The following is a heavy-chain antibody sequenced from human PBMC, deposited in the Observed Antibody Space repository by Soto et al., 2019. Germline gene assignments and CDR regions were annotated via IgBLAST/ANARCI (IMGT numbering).Heavy chain of an antibody. J-gene: IGHJ4*02. V-gene: IGHV3-49*03. D-gene: IGHD3-22*01. CDR2: IRSKAYGGTT. CDR1: GFTFGDYA. CDR3: TRVRYYDSSGYSPY. Sequence: GGSLRLSCTASGFTFGDYAMSWFRQAPGKGLEWVGFIRSKAYGGTTEYAASVKGRFIISRDDSKSIAYLQMNSLKTEDTAVYYCTRVRYYDSSGYSPYWGQGTLVTVSS.